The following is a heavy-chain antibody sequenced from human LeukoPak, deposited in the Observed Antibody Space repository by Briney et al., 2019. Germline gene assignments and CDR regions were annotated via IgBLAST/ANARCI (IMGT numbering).Heavy chain of an antibody. CDR1: GGPISSYY. J-gene: IGHJ5*02. D-gene: IGHD6-19*01. CDR2: IYTSGST. Sequence: SETLSLTCTVSGGPISSYYWSWIRQPAGKGLEWIGRIYTSGSTNYNPSLKSRVTMSVDTSKNQFSLKLSSVTAADTAVYYCARSLGGIAVAGSNWFDPWGQGTLVTVSS. V-gene: IGHV4-4*07. CDR3: ARSLGGIAVAGSNWFDP.